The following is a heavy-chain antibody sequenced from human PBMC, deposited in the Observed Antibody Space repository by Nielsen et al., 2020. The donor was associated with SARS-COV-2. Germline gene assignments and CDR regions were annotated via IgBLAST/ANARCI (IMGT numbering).Heavy chain of an antibody. CDR2: IKYSGTT. D-gene: IGHD1-14*01. J-gene: IGHJ3*02. V-gene: IGHV4-39*07. CDR3: ARGIRPRHVFDI. Sequence: SETLSLTCSVSGGSISSSTYYWGWIRQPPGKGLEWIGSIKYSGTTYYNAALESRVTISADMSKNQFSLELTSLTAADTAVYYCARGIRPRHVFDIWGQGTMVTVSS. CDR1: GGSISSSTYY.